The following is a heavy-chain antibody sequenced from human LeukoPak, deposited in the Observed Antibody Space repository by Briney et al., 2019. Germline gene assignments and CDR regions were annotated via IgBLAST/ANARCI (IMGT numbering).Heavy chain of an antibody. V-gene: IGHV1-69*04. D-gene: IGHD3-10*01. Sequence: GASVKVSCKASGGTFSSYAISWVRQAPGQGLEWMGRIIPILGIANYAQKFQGRVTITADKSTSTAYMELSSLRSEDTAVYYCARDGSGTYLDYWGQGTLVTVSS. CDR3: ARDGSGTYLDY. CDR1: GGTFSSYA. J-gene: IGHJ4*02. CDR2: IIPILGIA.